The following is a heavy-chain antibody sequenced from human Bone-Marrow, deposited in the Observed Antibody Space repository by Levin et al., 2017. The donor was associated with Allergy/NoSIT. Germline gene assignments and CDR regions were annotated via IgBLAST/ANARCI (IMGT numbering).Heavy chain of an antibody. CDR2: ISSSSSYI. V-gene: IGHV3-21*01. J-gene: IGHJ4*02. Sequence: GESLKISCAASGFTFSSYSMNWVRQAPGKGLEWVSSISSSSSYIYYADSVKGRFTISRDNAKNSLYLQMNSLRAEDTAVYYCARAHHHSNFDYWGQGTLVTVSS. CDR1: GFTFSSYS. D-gene: IGHD4-11*01. CDR3: ARAHHHSNFDY.